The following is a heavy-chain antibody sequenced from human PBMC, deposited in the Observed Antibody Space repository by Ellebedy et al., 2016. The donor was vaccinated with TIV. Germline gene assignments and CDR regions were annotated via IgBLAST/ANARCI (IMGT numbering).Heavy chain of an antibody. D-gene: IGHD3-16*01. J-gene: IGHJ4*02. CDR3: AREGGN. CDR2: INPSGDST. V-gene: IGHV1-46*01. Sequence: AASVKVSCKASGYTFTTYRMHWVRQAPGQGLEWLGIINPSGDSTGYAQKFQGRVTLTSDTSTSTVYMELSSLRSEDTAVYYCAREGGNWGQGTLVTVSS. CDR1: GYTFTTYR.